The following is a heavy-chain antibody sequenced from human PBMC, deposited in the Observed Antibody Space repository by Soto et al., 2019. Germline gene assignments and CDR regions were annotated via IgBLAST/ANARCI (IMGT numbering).Heavy chain of an antibody. V-gene: IGHV3-23*01. Sequence: GSLRLSCAASAFTFNNYAMSWVRQAPVKGLEWVSGIGGSGRTTYYADSVKGRFTISRDNSNNTLFLQMNSLRAEDTAVYYCAKSRYSDSSGDFYDYWGQGTLVTVSS. CDR3: AKSRYSDSSGDFYDY. CDR2: IGGSGRTT. D-gene: IGHD3-22*01. CDR1: AFTFNNYA. J-gene: IGHJ4*02.